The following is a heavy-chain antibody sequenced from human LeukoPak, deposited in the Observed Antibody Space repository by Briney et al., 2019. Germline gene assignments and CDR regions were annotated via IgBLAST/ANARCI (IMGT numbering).Heavy chain of an antibody. CDR2: IYYSGST. D-gene: IGHD1-26*01. CDR1: GGSISSYY. Sequence: SETLSLTCTVSGGSISSYYWSWIRQPPGKGLEWIGYIYYSGSTNYNPPLKSRVTISVDTSKNQFSLKLSSVTAADTAVYYCVQVGSDAFDIWGQGTMVTVSS. CDR3: VQVGSDAFDI. J-gene: IGHJ3*02. V-gene: IGHV4-59*08.